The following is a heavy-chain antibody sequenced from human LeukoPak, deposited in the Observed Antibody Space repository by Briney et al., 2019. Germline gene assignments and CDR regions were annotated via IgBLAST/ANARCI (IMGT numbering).Heavy chain of an antibody. Sequence: GGSLRLSCATSGFTLSGYDMHWVRQLTGKGLEWVSSIGNVADTYYSGSVKGRFVISRDNARNFVFLQMNSLRAEDTAVYYCVRAPGSGGFDSWGQGAQVTVSS. J-gene: IGHJ4*02. CDR2: IGNVADT. CDR3: VRAPGSGGFDS. CDR1: GFTLSGYD. V-gene: IGHV3-13*01. D-gene: IGHD6-19*01.